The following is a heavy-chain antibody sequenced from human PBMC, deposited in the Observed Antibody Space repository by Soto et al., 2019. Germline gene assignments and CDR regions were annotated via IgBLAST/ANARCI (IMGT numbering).Heavy chain of an antibody. CDR1: GFIFSTYT. D-gene: IGHD3-22*01. V-gene: IGHV3-30-3*01. J-gene: IGHJ4*02. CDR3: ARARAGRVVITSFAS. CDR2: VSYDGSNT. Sequence: PGGSLRLSCAASGFIFSTYTMYWVRQAPGKGLEWVALVSYDGSNTYHAESVKGRFTISRDDSKNTLYLQMSSLGVEDTAVYYCARARAGRVVITSFASWAQGTLVTVSS.